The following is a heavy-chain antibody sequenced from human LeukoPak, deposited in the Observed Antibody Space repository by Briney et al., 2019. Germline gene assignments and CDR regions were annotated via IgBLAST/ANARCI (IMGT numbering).Heavy chain of an antibody. CDR2: IYHSGST. J-gene: IGHJ4*02. CDR3: ARGLRYFDWLPALYFDY. D-gene: IGHD3-9*01. CDR1: GGSISGSNW. Sequence: SETLSLTCAVSGGSISGSNWWSWVRQPPGKGLEWIGEIYHSGSTNYNPSLKSRVTISVDKSKNQFSLKLSSVTAADTAVYYCARGLRYFDWLPALYFDYWGQGTLVTVSS. V-gene: IGHV4-4*02.